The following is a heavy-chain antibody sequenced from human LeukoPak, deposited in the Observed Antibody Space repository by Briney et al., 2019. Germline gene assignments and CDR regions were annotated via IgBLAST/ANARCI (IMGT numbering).Heavy chain of an antibody. Sequence: SVKVSCXASGGTFSNYAISWVRQALGQGLEWMAGIIPIFGTANYAQKFQGRVTITADESTSTAYMELSSLRSEDTAVYYCARTRGYSYGQDYWGQGTLVTVSS. CDR1: GGTFSNYA. D-gene: IGHD5-18*01. CDR2: IIPIFGTA. J-gene: IGHJ4*02. V-gene: IGHV1-69*13. CDR3: ARTRGYSYGQDY.